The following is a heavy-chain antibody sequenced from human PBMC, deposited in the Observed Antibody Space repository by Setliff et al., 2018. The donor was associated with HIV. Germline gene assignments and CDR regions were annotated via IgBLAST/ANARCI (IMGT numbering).Heavy chain of an antibody. J-gene: IGHJ6*03. CDR1: GGSISSGNYY. V-gene: IGHV4-61*09. Sequence: SETLSLTCTVSGGSISSGNYYWSWIRQPAGKGLEWIGHISTSGRTNYNPSLMSRLTISVDTSKNQFSLKLSSVTAADTAVYHCARGLRSSTYYYYYYMDVWGKGTTVTVSS. D-gene: IGHD6-6*01. CDR2: ISTSGRT. CDR3: ARGLRSSTYYYYYYMDV.